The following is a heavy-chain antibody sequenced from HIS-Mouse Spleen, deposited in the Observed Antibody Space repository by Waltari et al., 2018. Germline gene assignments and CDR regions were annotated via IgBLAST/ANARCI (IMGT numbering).Heavy chain of an antibody. D-gene: IGHD6-19*01. CDR2: ISYDGSNK. CDR3: ARVNGIAVAGTDAFDI. V-gene: IGHV3-30-3*01. CDR1: GFTFRSYA. J-gene: IGHJ3*02. Sequence: QVQLVESGGGVVQPGRSLRLSCAASGFTFRSYAMHWVRQAPCKGLEWVAVISYDGSNKSYADSVKGRFTISRDNSKNTLYLQMNSLRAEDTAVYYCARVNGIAVAGTDAFDIWGQGTMVTVSS.